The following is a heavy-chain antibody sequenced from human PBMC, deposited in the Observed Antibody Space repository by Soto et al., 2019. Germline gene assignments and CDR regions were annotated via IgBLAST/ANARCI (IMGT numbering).Heavy chain of an antibody. CDR1: GFTFNSYA. CDR2: ISFDGINE. Sequence: PGGSLRLSCAASGFTFNSYAMYWVRQAPGKGLEWVAVISFDGINEYYADSVKGRFTISRDKSKNTLSLQMDSLRTEDTAMYYCARDHVAYGTGWYTRYFGLDVWGQGTTVTVSS. J-gene: IGHJ6*02. V-gene: IGHV3-30-3*01. D-gene: IGHD6-19*01. CDR3: ARDHVAYGTGWYTRYFGLDV.